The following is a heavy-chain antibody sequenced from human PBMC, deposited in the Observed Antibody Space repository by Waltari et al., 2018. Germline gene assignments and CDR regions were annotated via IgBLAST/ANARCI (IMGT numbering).Heavy chain of an antibody. Sequence: EVQLLESGGGLVQPGGSLRLSCAASGFTFSSYSMNWVRQAPGTGLEWVSYISSSSSTIYYADSVKGRFTISRDNAKNSLYLQMNSLRAEDTAVYYCASERKWVYGPTGAFDIWGQGTMVTVSS. V-gene: IGHV3-48*04. CDR1: GFTFSSYS. J-gene: IGHJ3*02. CDR3: ASERKWVYGPTGAFDI. D-gene: IGHD4-17*01. CDR2: ISSSSSTI.